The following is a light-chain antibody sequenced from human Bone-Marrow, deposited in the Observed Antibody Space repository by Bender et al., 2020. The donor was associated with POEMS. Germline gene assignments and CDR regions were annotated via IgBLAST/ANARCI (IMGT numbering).Light chain of an antibody. CDR3: QSYAISLSGWV. Sequence: QSVLTQPPSVSGAPGQTVTISCTGTSSNMGAGYGVNWYQQLPGTAPKLLIYNNANRPSGVPDRISGSKSGTSASLAITGLQAEDEADYYCQSYAISLSGWVFGAGTKLTAL. CDR1: SSNMGAGYG. V-gene: IGLV1-40*01. J-gene: IGLJ3*02. CDR2: NNA.